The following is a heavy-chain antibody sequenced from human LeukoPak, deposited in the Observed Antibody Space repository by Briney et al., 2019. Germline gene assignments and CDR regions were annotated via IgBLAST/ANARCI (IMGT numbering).Heavy chain of an antibody. CDR2: INHNSGGT. CDR3: ARPVLSGAAAADFDY. CDR1: GYTFTGYY. Sequence: GASVKVSCKASGYTFTGYYMHWVRQAPGQGLEWMGWINHNSGGTNYAQKFQGRVTMTRDTSISTAYMELSRLRSDDTAVYYCARPVLSGAAAADFDYWGQGTLVTVSS. J-gene: IGHJ4*02. D-gene: IGHD6-13*01. V-gene: IGHV1-2*02.